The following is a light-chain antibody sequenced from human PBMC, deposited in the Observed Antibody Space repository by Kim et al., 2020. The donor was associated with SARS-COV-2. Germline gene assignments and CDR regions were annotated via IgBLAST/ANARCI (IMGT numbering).Light chain of an antibody. CDR2: SHN. CDR3: ATWDDSLSGYV. Sequence: ELTQPPSASGTPGQRVTISCSGTSSNIGSNSVNWYQQLPGTAPKLLIYSHNQRPSGVADRFSGSKSGTSASLAISGLQSEDEADYYCATWDDSLSGYVFGAGTKVTVL. V-gene: IGLV1-44*01. CDR1: SSNIGSNS. J-gene: IGLJ1*01.